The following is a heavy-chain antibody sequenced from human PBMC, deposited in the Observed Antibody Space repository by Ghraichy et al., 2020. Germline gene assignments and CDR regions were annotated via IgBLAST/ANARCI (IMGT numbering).Heavy chain of an antibody. J-gene: IGHJ4*02. Sequence: ETLSLTCAASGFTFSSYWMSWVRQAPGKGLEWVANINEDGSAKDYVGSVKGRFTVSRDNARNTLYLQLNSLRAEDTAVYYCARDNPGGTSDFDLWGQGTLVTVSS. D-gene: IGHD4-23*01. CDR2: INEDGSAK. CDR3: ARDNPGGTSDFDL. V-gene: IGHV3-7*01. CDR1: GFTFSSYW.